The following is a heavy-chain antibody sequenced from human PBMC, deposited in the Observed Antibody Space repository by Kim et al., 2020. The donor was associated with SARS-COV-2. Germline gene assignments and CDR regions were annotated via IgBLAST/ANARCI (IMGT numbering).Heavy chain of an antibody. CDR2: INAGNGNT. CDR1: GYTFTSYA. CDR3: ARGVSSGHYYYYGMDV. J-gene: IGHJ6*02. V-gene: IGHV1-3*01. Sequence: ASVKVSCKASGYTFTSYAMHWVRQAPGQRLEWMGWINAGNGNTKYSQKFQGRVTITRDTSASTAYMELSSLRSEDTAVYYCARGVSSGHYYYYGMDVWGQGTTVTVSS. D-gene: IGHD3-3*01.